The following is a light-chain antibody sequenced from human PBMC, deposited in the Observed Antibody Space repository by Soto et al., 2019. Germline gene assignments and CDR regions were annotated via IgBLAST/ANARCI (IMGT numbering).Light chain of an antibody. Sequence: EIVMTQSPATLSVSPGERATLSCRASQSVSTNLAWYQQKPGQAPRLLIYGASTRATGIPARFSGSGSGTEFTLTVNRLQSDDFVIYFCQQYSKWPLTFGGGTEVEIK. CDR2: GAS. J-gene: IGKJ4*01. V-gene: IGKV3-15*01. CDR3: QQYSKWPLT. CDR1: QSVSTN.